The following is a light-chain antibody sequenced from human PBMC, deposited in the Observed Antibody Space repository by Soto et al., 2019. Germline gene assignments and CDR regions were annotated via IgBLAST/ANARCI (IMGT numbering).Light chain of an antibody. J-gene: IGLJ3*02. V-gene: IGLV1-47*01. Sequence: QSVLTQPSSASGTPGQRVTISCSGNSSNIGSNYVYWDQQLPGTAPKLLIDRNNQRPSGVPDRFSGSKSGTSASLAISGLRSEDEADYYCAAWEDSLSGRVFGGGTQLTVL. CDR2: RNN. CDR1: SSNIGSNY. CDR3: AAWEDSLSGRV.